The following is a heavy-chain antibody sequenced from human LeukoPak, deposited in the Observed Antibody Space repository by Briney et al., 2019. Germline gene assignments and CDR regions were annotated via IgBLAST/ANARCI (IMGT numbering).Heavy chain of an antibody. CDR1: GFTVSSNY. CDR3: ARDDNSGSYYHGLGAFDI. V-gene: IGHV3-53*01. D-gene: IGHD1-26*01. J-gene: IGHJ3*02. CDR2: IYSGGST. Sequence: PGGSLRLSCAASGFTVSSNYMSWVRQAPGKGLEWVSVIYSGGSTYYADSVKGRFTIPRDNSKNTLYLQMNSLRAEDTAVYYCARDDNSGSYYHGLGAFDIWGQGTMVTVSS.